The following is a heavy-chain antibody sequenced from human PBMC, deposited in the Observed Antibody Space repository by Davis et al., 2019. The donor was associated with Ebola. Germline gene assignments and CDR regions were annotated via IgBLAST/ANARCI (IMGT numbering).Heavy chain of an antibody. V-gene: IGHV3-74*03. CDR1: GFTFSSYW. Sequence: HTGGSLRLSCPPSGFTFSSYWMHWVRQAPGKGLVWVSCINRDGSTTTYADSVKGRFTIARDNAKTTLYLQMNNLRVEDTAVYYCATLPGYYWGQGTLVTVSS. CDR2: INRDGSTT. J-gene: IGHJ4*02. CDR3: ATLPGYY. D-gene: IGHD1-26*01.